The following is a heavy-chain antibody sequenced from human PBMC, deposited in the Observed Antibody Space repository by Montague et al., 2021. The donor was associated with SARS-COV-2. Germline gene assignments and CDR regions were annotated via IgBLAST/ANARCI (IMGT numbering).Heavy chain of an antibody. J-gene: IGHJ3*02. CDR2: IYYSGST. CDR1: GGSISSYY. V-gene: IGHV4-59*08. Sequence: SETLSLTCTVSGGSISSYYWSWIRQPPGKGLEWIGYIYYSGSTNXNPSLKSRVTISVDTSKNQFSLKLSSVTAADTAVYYCARQRRYQLPITIFGVDTAGAFDIWGQGTMVTVSS. CDR3: ARQRRYQLPITIFGVDTAGAFDI. D-gene: IGHD3-3*01.